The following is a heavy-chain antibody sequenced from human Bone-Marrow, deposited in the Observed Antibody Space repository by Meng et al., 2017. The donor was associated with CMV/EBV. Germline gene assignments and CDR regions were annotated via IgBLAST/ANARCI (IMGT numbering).Heavy chain of an antibody. J-gene: IGHJ4*02. Sequence: GESLKISCAASGFTFSSYSMNWVRQAPGKGLEWVSSISSSSSYIYYADSVKGRFTISRDNAKNSLYLQMNSLRAEDTAVYYCARDDDGDGNYQGYYDYWGQGTLVTVSS. CDR1: GFTFSSYS. CDR2: ISSSSSYI. V-gene: IGHV3-21*01. D-gene: IGHD1-7*01. CDR3: ARDDDGDGNYQGYYDY.